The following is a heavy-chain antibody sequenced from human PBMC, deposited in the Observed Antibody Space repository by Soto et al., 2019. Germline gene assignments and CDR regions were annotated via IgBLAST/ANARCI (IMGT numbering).Heavy chain of an antibody. J-gene: IGHJ4*02. CDR2: ISSSSSTI. CDR1: GFTFSSYS. V-gene: IGHV3-48*01. CDR3: ARDPPPAPLGYSGYDYPAPFDY. Sequence: GGSLRLSCAASGFTFSSYSMNWVRQAPGKGLEWVSYISSSSSTIYYADSVKGRFTISRDNAKNSLYLQMNSLRAEDTAVYYCARDPPPAPLGYSGYDYPAPFDYSGQGT. D-gene: IGHD5-12*01.